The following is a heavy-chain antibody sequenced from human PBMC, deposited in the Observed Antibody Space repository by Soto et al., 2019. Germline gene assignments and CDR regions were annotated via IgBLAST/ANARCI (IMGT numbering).Heavy chain of an antibody. V-gene: IGHV4-30-2*06. Sequence: PSETLSLTCAVSGCSIRSVGYSWTWIRQSPGKGLEWIGYTYQSGSAYYNPSLKSRVTISVDRSKNQFSLNLTSVTAADTAVYYCARDYYGMDVWGQGTTVNRLL. CDR3: ARDYYGMDV. CDR2: TYQSGSA. CDR1: GCSIRSVGYS. J-gene: IGHJ6*02.